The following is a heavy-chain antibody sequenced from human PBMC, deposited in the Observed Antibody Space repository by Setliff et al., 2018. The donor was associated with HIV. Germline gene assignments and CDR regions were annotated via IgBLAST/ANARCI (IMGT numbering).Heavy chain of an antibody. CDR1: GGSFSGYY. D-gene: IGHD2-8*01. CDR3: ARGSRGGLMVYAKFDY. CDR2: INHSGST. J-gene: IGHJ4*02. Sequence: SETLSLTCAVYGGSFSGYYWSWIRQPPGKGLEWIGEINHSGSTNYNPSLKSRVTISVDTSKNQFSLKLSSVTAADTAVYYCARGSRGGLMVYAKFDYWGQGTLVTVSS. V-gene: IGHV4-34*01.